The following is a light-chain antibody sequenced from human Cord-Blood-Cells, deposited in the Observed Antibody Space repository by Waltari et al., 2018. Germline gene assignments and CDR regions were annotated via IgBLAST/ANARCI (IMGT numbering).Light chain of an antibody. CDR3: SSYTSSPYV. CDR2: DVS. J-gene: IGLJ1*01. Sequence: QSALTQPASVSGSPGQSITISCTGTSSDVGGYNDVSWYQQHPGKAPKLMIYDVSNRPSGVSNRFSGSKSGNTASLTISGLQAEDEADYYCSSYTSSPYVFGTGTKVTVL. V-gene: IGLV2-14*01. CDR1: SSDVGGYND.